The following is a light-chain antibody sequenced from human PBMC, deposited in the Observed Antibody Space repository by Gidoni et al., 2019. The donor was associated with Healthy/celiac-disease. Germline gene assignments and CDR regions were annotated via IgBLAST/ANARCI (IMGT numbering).Light chain of an antibody. CDR3: QQANSFPLT. V-gene: IGKV1-12*01. Sequence: DIQMTQSPSSVSASVGDRVTITCRASQGISSCLDLYQQKPGKAPKLLIYASSSLQSGVPSRFSGSGSGTDFTLTISSLQPEDFATYYCQQANSFPLTFXXXTKVEIK. CDR1: QGISSC. J-gene: IGKJ1*01. CDR2: ASS.